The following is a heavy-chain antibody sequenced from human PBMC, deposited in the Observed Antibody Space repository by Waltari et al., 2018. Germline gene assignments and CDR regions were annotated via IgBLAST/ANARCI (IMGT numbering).Heavy chain of an antibody. V-gene: IGHV4-61*02. Sequence: QVQLQESGPGLVKPSQTLSLTCTVSGGSLSSGSYYWSWLRQPAGKGLEWIGRIYTSGSTNYNPSLKSRVTISVDTSKNQFSLKLSSVTAADTAVYYCARGHLGIAARRTPRPFDYWGQGTLVTVSS. CDR1: GGSLSSGSYY. CDR2: IYTSGST. J-gene: IGHJ4*02. CDR3: ARGHLGIAARRTPRPFDY. D-gene: IGHD6-6*01.